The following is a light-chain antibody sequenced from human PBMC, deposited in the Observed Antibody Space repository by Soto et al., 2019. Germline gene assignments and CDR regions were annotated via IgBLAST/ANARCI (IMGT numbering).Light chain of an antibody. CDR3: QHYNSYSGA. Sequence: DIQMTQSPSTLSGSVGDRVTITCRARQTIRSWLALYQQKRGKAPKLLTYKASTLKSGVPSRFSGSGSGTEFTLTISSLQPDDFATYYCQHYNSYSGAFGQGTKVELK. CDR2: KAS. V-gene: IGKV1-5*03. J-gene: IGKJ1*01. CDR1: QTIRSW.